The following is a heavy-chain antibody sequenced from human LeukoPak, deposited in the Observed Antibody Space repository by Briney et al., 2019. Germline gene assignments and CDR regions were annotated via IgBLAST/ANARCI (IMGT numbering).Heavy chain of an antibody. CDR2: ISYDGSNK. D-gene: IGHD2-2*01. Sequence: GGSLRLSCAASGFTFSSYGMHWVRQAPGKGLEWVAVISYDGSNKYYGDSVKGRFTISRDNSKNTLYLQMNSLRPEDTAVYYCAKDRYCSSADCYGGFDYWGQGTLVTVSS. J-gene: IGHJ4*02. V-gene: IGHV3-30*18. CDR3: AKDRYCSSADCYGGFDY. CDR1: GFTFSSYG.